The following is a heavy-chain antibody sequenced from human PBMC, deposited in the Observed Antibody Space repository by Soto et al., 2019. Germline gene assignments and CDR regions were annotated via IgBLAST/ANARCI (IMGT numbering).Heavy chain of an antibody. CDR3: ASQSRYCSSTSCYGWWFDP. D-gene: IGHD2-2*01. CDR1: GGSFSGYY. Sequence: QVQLQQWGAGLLKPSETLSLTCAVYGGSFSGYYWSWIRQPPGKGLECIGEIDHSGSTNYNPSLKGRVTISVATSKNQFSLTLSSVTAADTAVYYCASQSRYCSSTSCYGWWFDPWGQGTLVTVSS. V-gene: IGHV4-34*01. J-gene: IGHJ5*02. CDR2: IDHSGST.